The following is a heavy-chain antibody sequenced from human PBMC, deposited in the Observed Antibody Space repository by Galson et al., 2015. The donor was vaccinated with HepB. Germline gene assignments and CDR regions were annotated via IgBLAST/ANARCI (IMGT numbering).Heavy chain of an antibody. Sequence: SLRLSCAASGFTFSSYGMHWVRQAPGKGLEWVAVISYDGSNKYYADSVKGRFTISRDNSKNTLYLQMNSLRAEDTAVYYCAKDRIKLHHAFDIWGQGTMVTVSS. J-gene: IGHJ3*02. CDR3: AKDRIKLHHAFDI. V-gene: IGHV3-30*18. CDR2: ISYDGSNK. D-gene: IGHD5-18*01. CDR1: GFTFSSYG.